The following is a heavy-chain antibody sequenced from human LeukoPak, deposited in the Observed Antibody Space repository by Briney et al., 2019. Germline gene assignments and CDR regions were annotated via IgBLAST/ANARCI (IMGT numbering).Heavy chain of an antibody. CDR1: GFTFSSYN. Sequence: GGSLRLSCAASGFTFSSYNMNWVRQAPGKGLEWVSYISPSSTRIDYAASVRGRFTISRDNSKNTLFLQMNSLRAEDTAVYYCAKEGYCSSISCPQFDYWGQGTLVTVSS. V-gene: IGHV3-48*01. CDR2: ISPSSTRI. CDR3: AKEGYCSSISCPQFDY. D-gene: IGHD2-2*01. J-gene: IGHJ4*02.